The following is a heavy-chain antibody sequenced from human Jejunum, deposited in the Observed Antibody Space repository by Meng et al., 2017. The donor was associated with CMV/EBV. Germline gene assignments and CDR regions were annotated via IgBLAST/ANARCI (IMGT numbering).Heavy chain of an antibody. CDR2: IHYDASSI. V-gene: IGHV3-30*02. D-gene: IGHD2-21*01. J-gene: IGHJ4*02. Sequence: SCAASGFTFRDYGMHWVRQAPGKGLAWVTFIHYDASSIDYADSVKGRFTVSRDNSKNTLYLQMNSLRPEDTAVYFCARDIKWHIDYWGQGMLVTVSS. CDR1: GFTFRDYG. CDR3: ARDIKWHIDY.